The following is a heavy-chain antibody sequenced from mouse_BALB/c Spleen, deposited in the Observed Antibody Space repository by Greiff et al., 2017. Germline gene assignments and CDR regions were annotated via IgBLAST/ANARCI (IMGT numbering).Heavy chain of an antibody. V-gene: IGHV6-6*02. CDR1: GFTFSNYW. CDR3: TRSGKDWYFDV. D-gene: IGHD1-3*01. Sequence: EVKVEESGGGLVQPGGSMKLSCVASGFTFSNYWMNWVRQSPEKGLEWVAEIRLKSNNYATHYAESVKGRFTISRDDSKSSVYLQMNNLRAEDTGIYYCTRSGKDWYFDVWGAGTTVTVSS. J-gene: IGHJ1*01. CDR2: IRLKSNNYAT.